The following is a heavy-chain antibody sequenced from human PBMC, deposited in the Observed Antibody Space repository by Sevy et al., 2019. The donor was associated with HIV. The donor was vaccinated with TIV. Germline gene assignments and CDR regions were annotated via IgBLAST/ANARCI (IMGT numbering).Heavy chain of an antibody. CDR2: IKQDGSET. Sequence: GGSLRLSCAASGFDFNHHWMSWVRQAPQKGLEWVANIKQDGSETYYVDSLEGRFTNSRDNAKNSLSLQINDLRAEDTAVYYCARLPTGLQSFNYLLSTYFDSWGQGTLVTVSS. V-gene: IGHV3-7*01. CDR1: GFDFNHHW. D-gene: IGHD3-9*01. CDR3: ARLPTGLQSFNYLLSTYFDS. J-gene: IGHJ4*02.